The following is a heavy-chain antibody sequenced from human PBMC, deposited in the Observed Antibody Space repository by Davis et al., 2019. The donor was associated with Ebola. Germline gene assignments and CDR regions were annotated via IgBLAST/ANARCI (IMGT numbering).Heavy chain of an antibody. D-gene: IGHD3-3*01. CDR1: GFTFDDYA. CDR2: ISGDGGST. J-gene: IGHJ4*02. Sequence: GESLKISCAASGFTFDDYAMHWVRQAPGKGLEWVSLISGDGGSTYYADSVKGRFTISRDNSKNSLYLQMNSLRTEDTALYYCAKDTGIRFLEWSPLDYWGQGTLVTVSS. V-gene: IGHV3-43*02. CDR3: AKDTGIRFLEWSPLDY.